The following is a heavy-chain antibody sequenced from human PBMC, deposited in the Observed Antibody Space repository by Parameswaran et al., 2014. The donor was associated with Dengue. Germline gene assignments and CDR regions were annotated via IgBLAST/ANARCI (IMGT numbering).Heavy chain of an antibody. CDR3: ARDTRSSGYYWGGNYYYAMDV. D-gene: IGHD3-22*01. Sequence: RWIRQPPGKGLEWIGYVAHSGSTYYNPSLKSRVTISLDTSMNQFSLKLSSVTAADTAVYYCARDTRSSGYYWGGNYYYAMDVWGQGTTVTVSS. CDR2: VAHSGST. J-gene: IGHJ6*02. V-gene: IGHV4-31*02.